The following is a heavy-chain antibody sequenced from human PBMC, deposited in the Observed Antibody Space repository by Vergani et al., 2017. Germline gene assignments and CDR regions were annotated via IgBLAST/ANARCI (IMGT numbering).Heavy chain of an antibody. CDR1: GFTFSACP. CDR3: ARLTYDATPYLQGGYDC. J-gene: IGHJ4*02. Sequence: EVQLLQSGGGVIQPGGSVRLSCAASGFTFSACPMTWVRQAPGKGLEWVSAISARYPSTYYADSVEGRFTISTDNAKNMLYLQMNSLRTEDTAVYYCARLTYDATPYLQGGYDCWGQGTLVSVSS. D-gene: IGHD2-15*01. CDR2: ISARYPST. V-gene: IGHV3-23*01.